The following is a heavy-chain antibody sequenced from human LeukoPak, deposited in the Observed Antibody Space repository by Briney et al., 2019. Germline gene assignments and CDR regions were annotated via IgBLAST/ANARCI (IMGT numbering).Heavy chain of an antibody. CDR3: ARAQTGTTTPVDY. D-gene: IGHD1-1*01. CDR1: GGTFSSYA. Sequence: SVKVSCKASGGTFSSYAISWVRQAPGQGLEWMGGIIPIFGTANYAQKFQGRVTITADESTSTAYMELSSLRSEDMAVYYCARAQTGTTTPVDYWGQGTLVTVSS. V-gene: IGHV1-69*01. J-gene: IGHJ4*02. CDR2: IIPIFGTA.